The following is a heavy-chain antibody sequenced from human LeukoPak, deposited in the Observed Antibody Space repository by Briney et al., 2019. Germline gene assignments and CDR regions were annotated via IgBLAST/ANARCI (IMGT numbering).Heavy chain of an antibody. J-gene: IGHJ4*02. Sequence: GGSLRLSCAASGFTFNNYWMHWVRQVPGKGLVWVSRINSDGSRTNYVDSAKGRFTISRDNAKNTLFLQMNSLGAEDSAVYYCAKDLPKWMIVVVSPSVDYWGQGTLVTVSS. CDR2: INSDGSRT. D-gene: IGHD3-22*01. V-gene: IGHV3-74*01. CDR1: GFTFNNYW. CDR3: AKDLPKWMIVVVSPSVDY.